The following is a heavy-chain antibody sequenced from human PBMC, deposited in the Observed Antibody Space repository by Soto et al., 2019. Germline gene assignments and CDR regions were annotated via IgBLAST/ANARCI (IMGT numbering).Heavy chain of an antibody. CDR2: IDPSDSYT. D-gene: IGHD1-7*01. Sequence: GESLKISCKGSGYSFTSYWISWVRQMPGKGLEWMGRIDPSDSYTNYSPSFQGHVTISADKSISTAYLQWSSLKASDTAMYYCERQFGKSNYSPLDVWGQGSTVTVPS. J-gene: IGHJ6*02. CDR1: GYSFTSYW. V-gene: IGHV5-10-1*01. CDR3: ERQFGKSNYSPLDV.